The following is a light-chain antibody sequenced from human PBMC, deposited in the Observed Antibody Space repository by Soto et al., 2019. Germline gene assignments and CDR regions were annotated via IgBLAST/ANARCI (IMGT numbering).Light chain of an antibody. V-gene: IGKV3-20*01. CDR1: QSVSSSY. CDR2: GAS. J-gene: IGKJ5*01. CDR3: QQYGSSPIT. Sequence: EIVMTQPPVTLSVSPGERVTLSCRASQSVSSSYLAWYQQKPGQAPRLLIYGASSRATGIPDRFSGSGSGTDCTLTISRLEPEDVAVYYCQQYGSSPITFGQGTRLEI.